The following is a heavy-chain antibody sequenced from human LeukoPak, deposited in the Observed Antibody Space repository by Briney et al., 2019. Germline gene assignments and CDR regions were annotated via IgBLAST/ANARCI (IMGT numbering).Heavy chain of an antibody. CDR1: GFTFDDYG. V-gene: IGHV3-20*04. CDR2: INWNGGST. J-gene: IGHJ3*02. D-gene: IGHD6-19*01. Sequence: GGSLRLSCAASGFTFDDYGMSWVRQAPGKGLEWVSGINWNGGSTGYADSVKGRFTISRDNAKDSLYLQMNSLRAEDTAVYYCARETQRQQWLQKGGAFDIWGQGTMVTVSS. CDR3: ARETQRQQWLQKGGAFDI.